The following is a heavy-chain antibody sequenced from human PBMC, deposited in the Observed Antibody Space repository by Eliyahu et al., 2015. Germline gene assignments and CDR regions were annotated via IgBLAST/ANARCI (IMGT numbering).Heavy chain of an antibody. CDR3: AKIEVGYGFGYSYFHA. J-gene: IGHJ5*02. Sequence: EVQLLQSGGGLVQPGGSLRLSCXGSXFTFXXLSGLAWVRQVPGKGLEFISLXNNIGRQYPGDSMRGRFSVSRDDAGQFFYLQMYGLRPEDTAFYYCAKIEVGYGFGYSYFHAWGQGSLVTVSS. V-gene: IGHV3-53*01. D-gene: IGHD5-12*01. CDR1: XFTFXXLSG. CDR2: XNNIGRQ.